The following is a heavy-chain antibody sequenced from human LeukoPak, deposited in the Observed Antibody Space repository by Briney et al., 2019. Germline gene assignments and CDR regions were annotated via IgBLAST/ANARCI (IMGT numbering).Heavy chain of an antibody. J-gene: IGHJ4*02. V-gene: IGHV4-59*04. CDR3: ASYSGYDFPSFDY. CDR2: SYHSGST. D-gene: IGHD5-12*01. CDR1: GGSISSYY. Sequence: SETLSLTCTVSGGSISSYYWSWIRQPPGKGLEWIGYSYHSGSTYYNPSLNSRVTISVDRSKHQSSLKVSSVTAAYTAVYYCASYSGYDFPSFDYWGQGTLVTVSS.